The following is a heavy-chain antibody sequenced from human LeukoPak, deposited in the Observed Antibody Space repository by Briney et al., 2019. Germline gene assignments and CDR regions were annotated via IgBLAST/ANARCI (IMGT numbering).Heavy chain of an antibody. Sequence: PSETLSLTCAVHGEPFTGYYWSWIRQSPERGLEWLGEIHHSGSTNYNPSLKRPVTLSVDASRNEGSLKVDSVTAADTAVYFCARARLGRCTNGICRYFDYWGQGSVVTVSS. CDR2: IHHSGST. V-gene: IGHV4-34*01. D-gene: IGHD2-8*01. J-gene: IGHJ4*02. CDR1: GEPFTGYY. CDR3: ARARLGRCTNGICRYFDY.